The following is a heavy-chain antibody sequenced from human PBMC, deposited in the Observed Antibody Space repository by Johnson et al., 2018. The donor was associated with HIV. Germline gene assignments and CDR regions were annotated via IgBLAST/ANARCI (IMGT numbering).Heavy chain of an antibody. V-gene: IGHV3-7*03. CDR3: AKDIQSHVNWNYADDAFDI. J-gene: IGHJ3*02. CDR2: IKQDGSEK. D-gene: IGHD1-7*01. Sequence: EVQLVESGGGLVQPGGSLRLSCAASTFTFSNYAMNWVRQAPGKGLEWVANIKQDGSEKYYVDSVKGRFTISRDNAKNSLYLQMNSLRAEDTALYYCAKDIQSHVNWNYADDAFDIWGQGTMVTVSS. CDR1: TFTFSNYA.